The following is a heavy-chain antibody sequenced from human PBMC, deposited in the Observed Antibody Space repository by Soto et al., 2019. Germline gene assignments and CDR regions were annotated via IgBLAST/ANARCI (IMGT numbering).Heavy chain of an antibody. CDR2: ISGNAVSK. CDR3: AKGGYGSPYY. V-gene: IGHV3-23*01. Sequence: PGGSLRLSCAASGFTFSSYAMAWVRQDPGKGLEWVTAISGNAVSKLYADSVKGRFTISRDNSKNTLYLQMNSLRAEDTAVYYCAKGGYGSPYYWGRGTLVTVSS. CDR1: GFTFSSYA. D-gene: IGHD2-15*01. J-gene: IGHJ4*02.